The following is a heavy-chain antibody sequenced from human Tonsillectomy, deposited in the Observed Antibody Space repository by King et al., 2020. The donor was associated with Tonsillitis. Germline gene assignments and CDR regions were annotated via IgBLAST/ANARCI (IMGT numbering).Heavy chain of an antibody. CDR3: AKVASTGHFDP. CDR1: GFNFGDYS. CDR2: ISEDGGRT. Sequence: VQLVESGGDVVPPGGSLRISCAASGFNFGDYSMHWVRQAPGKGLEWVSLISEDGGRTYYADSVKGRFTISRDNSKNSLFLQMTSLRSDDTAFYYCAKVASTGHFDPWGQGTLVTVSS. J-gene: IGHJ5*02. D-gene: IGHD5/OR15-5a*01. V-gene: IGHV3-43*02.